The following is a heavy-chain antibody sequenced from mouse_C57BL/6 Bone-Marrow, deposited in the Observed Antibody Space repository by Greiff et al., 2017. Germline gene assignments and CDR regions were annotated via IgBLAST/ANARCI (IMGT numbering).Heavy chain of an antibody. V-gene: IGHV1-76*01. Sequence: QVQLQQSGAELVRPGASVKLSCKASGYTFTDYYINWVKQRPGQGLEWIARIYPGSGNTYYNEKFKGKATLTAEKSSSTAYMQLSSLTSEDSAGYCWASGAVANYFDYWGQGSTLTVSS. CDR2: IYPGSGNT. CDR1: GYTFTDYY. J-gene: IGHJ2*01. D-gene: IGHD1-1*01. CDR3: ASGAVANYFDY.